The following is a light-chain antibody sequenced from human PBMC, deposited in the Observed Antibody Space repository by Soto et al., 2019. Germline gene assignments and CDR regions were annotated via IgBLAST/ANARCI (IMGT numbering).Light chain of an antibody. CDR2: EVS. V-gene: IGLV2-8*01. J-gene: IGLJ2*01. CDR3: SSYAGTSNYVV. Sequence: QPVLTQPPSASGSPGQSVTISCTGTSSDVGGYNYVSWYQQHPGKAPKLIIYEVSERPSGVPDRFSGSKSGNTASLTVSGLQAEDEADYYCSSYAGTSNYVVFGGGTKVTVL. CDR1: SSDVGGYNY.